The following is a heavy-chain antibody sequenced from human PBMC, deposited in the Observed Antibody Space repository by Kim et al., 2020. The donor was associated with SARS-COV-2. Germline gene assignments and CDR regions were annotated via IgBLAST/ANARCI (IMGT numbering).Heavy chain of an antibody. CDR1: GGSISSSNW. Sequence: SETLSLTCAVSGGSISSSNWWSWVRQPPGKGLEWIGEIYHSGSTKYNPSLKSRVTISVDKSKNQFSLKLSSVTAADTAVYYCARTDYSTDFYYFDYWGQGTLVTVSS. J-gene: IGHJ4*02. CDR2: IYHSGST. CDR3: ARTDYSTDFYYFDY. V-gene: IGHV4-4*02. D-gene: IGHD4-4*01.